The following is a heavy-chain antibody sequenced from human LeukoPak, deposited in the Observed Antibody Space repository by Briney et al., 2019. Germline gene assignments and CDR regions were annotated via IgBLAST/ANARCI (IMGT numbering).Heavy chain of an antibody. CDR3: ARANSSPIGVFDY. Sequence: SETLSLTCTVSGGSISSSSYYWGWIRQPPGKGLEWIGSIYYSGSTYYNPSLKSRVTISVGTSKNQFSLKLSSVTAADTAVYYCARANSSPIGVFDYWGQGTLVTVSS. CDR1: GGSISSSSYY. CDR2: IYYSGST. J-gene: IGHJ4*02. D-gene: IGHD6-6*01. V-gene: IGHV4-39*07.